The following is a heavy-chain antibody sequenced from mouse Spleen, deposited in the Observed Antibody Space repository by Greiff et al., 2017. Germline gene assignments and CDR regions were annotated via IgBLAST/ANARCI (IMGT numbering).Heavy chain of an antibody. CDR2: IHPNSGST. CDR3: ARGDYYDGSYGY. CDR1: GYTFTSYW. J-gene: IGHJ2*01. D-gene: IGHD1-1*01. V-gene: IGHV1-64*01. Sequence: VQLQQPGAELVKPGASVKLSCKASGYTFTSYWMHWVKQRPGQGLEWIGMIHPNSGSTNYNEKFKSKATLTVDKSSSTAYMQLSSLTSEDSAVYYCARGDYYDGSYGYWGQGTTLTVSS.